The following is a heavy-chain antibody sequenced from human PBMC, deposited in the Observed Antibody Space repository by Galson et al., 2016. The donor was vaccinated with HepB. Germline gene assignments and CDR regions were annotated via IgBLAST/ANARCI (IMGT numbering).Heavy chain of an antibody. D-gene: IGHD3-16*01. CDR3: ASEIPPLEGVKVLAFDY. Sequence: SVKVSCKVSGYTLTELSMHWVRQAPGKGLEWMGGFDPEDGETIYAQKFQGRVTMTEDTSTDTAYMELSSLRSEDTAVYYCASEIPPLEGVKVLAFDYWGQGSLVTVSS. CDR2: FDPEDGET. CDR1: GYTLTELS. J-gene: IGHJ4*02. V-gene: IGHV1-24*01.